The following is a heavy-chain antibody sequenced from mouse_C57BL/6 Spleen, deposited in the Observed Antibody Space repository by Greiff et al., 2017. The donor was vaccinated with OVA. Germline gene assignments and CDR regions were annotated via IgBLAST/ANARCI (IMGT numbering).Heavy chain of an antibody. CDR3: ALAYYSNSWFAY. CDR1: GFNIKDYY. Sequence: VHVKQSGAELVKPGASVKLSCTASGFNIKDYYMHWVKQRTEQGLEWIGRIDPEDGETKYAPKFQGKATITADTSSNTAYLQLSSLTSEDTAVYYCALAYYSNSWFAYWGQGTLVTVSA. D-gene: IGHD2-5*01. CDR2: IDPEDGET. V-gene: IGHV14-2*01. J-gene: IGHJ3*01.